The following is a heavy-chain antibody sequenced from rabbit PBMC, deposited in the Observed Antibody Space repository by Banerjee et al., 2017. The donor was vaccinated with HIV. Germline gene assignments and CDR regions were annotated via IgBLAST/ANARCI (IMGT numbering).Heavy chain of an antibody. CDR3: ARGDSYAYGGYGYAATFGL. D-gene: IGHD6-1*01. V-gene: IGHV1S45*01. CDR2: IYAGDGST. Sequence: QEQLEESGGDLVKPGASLTLTCTASGFSFSSSYWICWVRQAPGKGLEWIACIYAGDGSTDYASWVNGRFTISKTSSTTVTLQMTSLTAADTATYFCARGDSYAYGGYGYAATFGLWGPGTLVTVS. J-gene: IGHJ4*01. CDR1: GFSFSSSYW.